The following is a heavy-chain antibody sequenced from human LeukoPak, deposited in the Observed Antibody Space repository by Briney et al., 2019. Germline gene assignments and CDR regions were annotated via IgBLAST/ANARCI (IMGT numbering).Heavy chain of an antibody. Sequence: PSETLSLTCTVSGGSISSYYWSWIRQPPGKGLEWLGYIYYSGSSNYNTSLKSRVTISADTTKKQFSLKLSSVTAADTAVYYCARVPRSYYFYYYMDVWGKGTTVTVSS. J-gene: IGHJ6*03. V-gene: IGHV4-59*01. CDR3: ARVPRSYYFYYYMDV. CDR2: IYYSGSS. CDR1: GGSISSYY.